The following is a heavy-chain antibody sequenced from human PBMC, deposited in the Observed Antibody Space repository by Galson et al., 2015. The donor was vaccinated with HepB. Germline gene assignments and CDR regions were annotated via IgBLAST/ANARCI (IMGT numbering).Heavy chain of an antibody. Sequence: SVKVSCKASAYTLTTYAMHWVRQAPGQGLEWMGWISAYNGNTNYAQKLQGRVTMTTDTSTSTAYMELRSLRSDDTAVYYCARGLPPDGMDVWGQGTTVTVSS. V-gene: IGHV1-18*01. CDR3: ARGLPPDGMDV. CDR1: AYTLTTYA. CDR2: ISAYNGNT. J-gene: IGHJ6*02.